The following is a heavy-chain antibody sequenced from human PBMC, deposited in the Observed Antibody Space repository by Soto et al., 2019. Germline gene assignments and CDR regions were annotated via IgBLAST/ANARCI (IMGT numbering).Heavy chain of an antibody. V-gene: IGHV4-4*07. CDR1: GGSMSSYY. CDR3: AGIGGDVYYGTEV. D-gene: IGHD2-21*02. Sequence: PSETRSLTCSVSGGSMSSYYWNWLRQPAGKGLEWIGRIYIRGDTNYNPSVKSRVTMSVDTSKNEFSLRLNSVTAADTAVYYCAGIGGDVYYGTEVWGKENTVTISS. CDR2: IYIRGDT. J-gene: IGHJ6*04.